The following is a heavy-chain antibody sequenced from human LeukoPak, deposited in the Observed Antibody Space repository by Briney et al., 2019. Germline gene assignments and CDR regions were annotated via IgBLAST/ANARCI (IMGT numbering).Heavy chain of an antibody. CDR2: IYYSGST. J-gene: IGHJ4*02. Sequence: PSETLSLTCTVSGGSISSSSYYWGWIRQPPGKGLEWIGSIYYSGSTYYNPSLKSRVTISVDTSKNQFSLKLSSVTAADTAVYYCAADVRYFDQDGVNYWGQGTLVTVSS. V-gene: IGHV4-39*07. CDR1: GGSISSSSYY. CDR3: AADVRYFDQDGVNY. D-gene: IGHD3-9*01.